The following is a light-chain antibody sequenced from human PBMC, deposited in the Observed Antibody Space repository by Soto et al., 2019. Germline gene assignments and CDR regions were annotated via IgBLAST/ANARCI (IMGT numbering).Light chain of an antibody. J-gene: IGLJ2*01. Sequence: QLVLTQTPSASGTPGQRVNISCSGSSSNIGSNNVNWYQQLPGTAPKLLIYSNNQRPSGVPDRFSGSKSGTSASLAISGLQSEDEADYYCESWDDSLNGVVFGGGTKVTVL. CDR1: SSNIGSNN. CDR3: ESWDDSLNGVV. CDR2: SNN. V-gene: IGLV1-44*01.